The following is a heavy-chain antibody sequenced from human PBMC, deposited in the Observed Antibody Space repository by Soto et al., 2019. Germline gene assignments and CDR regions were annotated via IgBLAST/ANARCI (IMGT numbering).Heavy chain of an antibody. J-gene: IGHJ6*02. CDR2: IYYSGST. CDR1: GGSISSGGYY. D-gene: IGHD7-27*01. V-gene: IGHV4-31*03. Sequence: QVQLQESGPGLVKPSQTLSLTCTVSGGSISSGGYYWSWIRQHPGKGLEWIGYIYYSGSTYYNPSLNSRVTKSVVTSKNQFSLTLSSVTAADTAVYYCASLALTYYYGMDVWGQGTTVTVSS. CDR3: ASLALTYYYGMDV.